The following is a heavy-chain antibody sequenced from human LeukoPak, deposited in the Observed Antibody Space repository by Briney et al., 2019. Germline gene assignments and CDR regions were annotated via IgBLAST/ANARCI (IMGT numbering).Heavy chain of an antibody. CDR1: GGSISSYS. D-gene: IGHD6-13*01. Sequence: PSETLSLTCTVSGGSISSYSWSWIRQPPGKGLDWIGYIYYSGNTNYDPSLKSRVTISVDTSKNQFSLKLNSVTAADTAVYYCARGFSSNWYVDPWGQGTLVTVSS. CDR2: IYYSGNT. J-gene: IGHJ5*02. CDR3: ARGFSSNWYVDP. V-gene: IGHV4-59*12.